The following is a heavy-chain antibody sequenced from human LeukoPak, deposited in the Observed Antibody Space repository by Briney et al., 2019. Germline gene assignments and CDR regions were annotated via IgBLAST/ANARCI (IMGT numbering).Heavy chain of an antibody. V-gene: IGHV3-21*01. Sequence: GGSLRLSCAASGFTFSSYSMNWVRQAPGKGLEWVSSISSSSSYIYYADSVKGRFTISRDNAKNSLYLQMNSLRAEDTAVCYCARDSSKHSSGWLDAFDIWGQGTMVTVSS. D-gene: IGHD6-19*01. CDR1: GFTFSSYS. J-gene: IGHJ3*02. CDR3: ARDSSKHSSGWLDAFDI. CDR2: ISSSSSYI.